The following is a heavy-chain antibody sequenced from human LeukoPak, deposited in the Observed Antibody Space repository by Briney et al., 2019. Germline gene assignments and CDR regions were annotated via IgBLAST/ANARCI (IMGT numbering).Heavy chain of an antibody. CDR3: ARVRGSYASDY. CDR2: ISSSSSTI. D-gene: IGHD3-16*01. Sequence: GGSLRLSCAASGFTFSGYSMNWVRQAPGKGLEWLSYISSSSSTIYYADSVKGRITISRDNAKNSLYLQMNSLRAEDTALYYCARVRGSYASDYWGQGTLVTVSS. CDR1: GFTFSGYS. V-gene: IGHV3-48*01. J-gene: IGHJ4*02.